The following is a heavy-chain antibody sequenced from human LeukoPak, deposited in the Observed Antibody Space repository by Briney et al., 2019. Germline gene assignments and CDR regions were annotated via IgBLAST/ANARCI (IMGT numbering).Heavy chain of an antibody. V-gene: IGHV5-51*01. CDR3: GMSGDRVPLQDDVFDV. CDR1: GYSFTSYC. D-gene: IGHD1-26*01. Sequence: GAALKISCKVSGYSFTSYCIGWVRPMPGKGLEWRGIIYPGDSGPTYSPSFQGQVTISVDKSINTAYLQWSSLQASDTAMYYCGMSGDRVPLQDDVFDVWGQGTMVTVST. J-gene: IGHJ3*01. CDR2: IYPGDSGP.